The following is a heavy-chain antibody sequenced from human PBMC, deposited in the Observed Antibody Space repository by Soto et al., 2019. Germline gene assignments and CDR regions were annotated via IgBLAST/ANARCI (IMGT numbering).Heavy chain of an antibody. D-gene: IGHD6-6*01. J-gene: IGHJ4*02. CDR3: GRGLDGRWLVIDS. V-gene: IGHV4-39*01. CDR2: IYYTGTT. Sequence: PSETLSLTCTGSGDSISSSSSYWGWIRQPPGKGLEWIGSIYYTGTTYYNPSLKSRVTITVDTSKKQFSLKLTSVTAADTAVYYCGRGLDGRWLVIDSWGQGTLVTVS. CDR1: GDSISSSSSY.